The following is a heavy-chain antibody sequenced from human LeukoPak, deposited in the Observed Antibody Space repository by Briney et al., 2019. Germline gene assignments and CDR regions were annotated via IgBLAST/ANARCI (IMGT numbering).Heavy chain of an antibody. Sequence: GRSLRLSCAASGFTFSTYAMTWVRQAPGKGLEWVSGISGSGGYTYYAGSVKGRFTISRDNSKSTLYLQMNSLRAEDTAVYYCAKRDVSDSSTYSPLFAFWGQGTLVTVSS. CDR3: AKRDVSDSSTYSPLFAF. V-gene: IGHV3-23*01. CDR1: GFTFSTYA. D-gene: IGHD2/OR15-2a*01. J-gene: IGHJ4*02. CDR2: ISGSGGYT.